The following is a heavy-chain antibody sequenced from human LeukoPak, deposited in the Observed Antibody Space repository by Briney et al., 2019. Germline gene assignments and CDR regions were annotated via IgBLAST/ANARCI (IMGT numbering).Heavy chain of an antibody. D-gene: IGHD2-2*01. CDR2: INPNSGGT. CDR3: ARGNEVVPAAHLFDAFEI. CDR1: GYTFTGYY. J-gene: IGHJ3*02. V-gene: IGHV1-2*02. Sequence: ASVKVSCKASGYTFTGYYIHWVRQPPGQGGEWMGWINPNSGGTNYAQKLQSRVTMTRDTSISTAYLELRRLRSDDTAVYYCARGNEVVPAAHLFDAFEIWGQGAIVTVSS.